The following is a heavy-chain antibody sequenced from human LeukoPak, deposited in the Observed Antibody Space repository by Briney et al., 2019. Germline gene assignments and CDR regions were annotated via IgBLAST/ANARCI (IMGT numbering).Heavy chain of an antibody. J-gene: IGHJ3*02. D-gene: IGHD3-10*01. V-gene: IGHV4-59*01. CDR2: IYYSGSI. Sequence: KPSETLSLTCTVSGGSISSYYWSWIRQPPGKGLEWIGYIYYSGSINYNPSLKGRVTISVDTSKNQFSLKLSSVTAADTAVYYCARPNYYGSGFDAFDIWGQGTMVTVSS. CDR1: GGSISSYY. CDR3: ARPNYYGSGFDAFDI.